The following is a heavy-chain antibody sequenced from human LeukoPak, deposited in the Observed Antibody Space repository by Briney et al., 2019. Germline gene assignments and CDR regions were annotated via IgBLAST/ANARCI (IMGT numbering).Heavy chain of an antibody. Sequence: GGSLRLSCAASGFTFSSYAMSWVRQAPGKGLEWVSSISGGGETTYYADSAKGRFTISRDNSQNTLYLQMNSLRAEDTAVYYCARDYDDYVGYFFFDYWGQGTLVTVSS. CDR3: ARDYDDYVGYFFFDY. V-gene: IGHV3-23*01. CDR2: ISGGGETT. J-gene: IGHJ4*02. D-gene: IGHD4-17*01. CDR1: GFTFSSYA.